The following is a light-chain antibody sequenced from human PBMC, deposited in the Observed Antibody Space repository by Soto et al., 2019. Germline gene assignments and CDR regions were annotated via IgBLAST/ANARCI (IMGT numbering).Light chain of an antibody. CDR1: QRISGW. CDR3: QQYNSYSRT. J-gene: IGKJ1*01. Sequence: DIQMTQAPSTLSASVGDRVTITCRASQRISGWLAWYQHKPGKAPTLLIYGASSLQSGVPSRFSGSGSGTEFTLTISSLQPDDFATYYCQQYNSYSRTFGQGTKVDIK. CDR2: GAS. V-gene: IGKV1-5*01.